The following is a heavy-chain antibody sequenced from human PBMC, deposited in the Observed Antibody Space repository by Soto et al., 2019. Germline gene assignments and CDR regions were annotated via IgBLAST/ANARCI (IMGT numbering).Heavy chain of an antibody. CDR1: DRPLNRNC. V-gene: IGHV4-59*01. CDR3: ARLGGQVDY. D-gene: IGHD2-15*01. CDR2: IYYSGST. J-gene: IGHJ4*02. Sequence: SETRSFTCTVSDRPLNRNCWSWIRQPPGKGLEWIGYIYYSGSTNYNPSLKSRVTISVDTSKNQFSLKLSSVTAADTAVYYCARLGGQVDYWGQGTLVTVSS.